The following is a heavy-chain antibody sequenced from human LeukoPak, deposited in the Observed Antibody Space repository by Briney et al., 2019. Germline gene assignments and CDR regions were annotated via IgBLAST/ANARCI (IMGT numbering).Heavy chain of an antibody. J-gene: IGHJ5*02. D-gene: IGHD6-13*01. Sequence: GESLRISCKGSGYSFTSYWISWVRQMPGKGLEWMGRIDPSDSYTNYSPSFQGHVTISADKSISTAYLEWSSLKASDTAMYYCARHKSYSSSWYSWFDPWGQGTLVTVSS. CDR1: GYSFTSYW. CDR3: ARHKSYSSSWYSWFDP. CDR2: IDPSDSYT. V-gene: IGHV5-10-1*01.